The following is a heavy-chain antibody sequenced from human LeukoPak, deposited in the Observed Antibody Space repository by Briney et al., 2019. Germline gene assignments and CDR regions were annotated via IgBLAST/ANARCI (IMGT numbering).Heavy chain of an antibody. CDR1: GFTFSSYA. CDR2: ISYDGSNK. V-gene: IGHV3-30-3*01. CDR3: ARGLVYGDGLYGMDV. Sequence: GGSLRLSCAASGFTFSSYAMHWVRQAPGKGLEWVAVISYDGSNKYYADSVKGRFTISRDNSKNTLYLQMNSLRAEDTAVYYCARGLVYGDGLYGMDVWGQGTTVTVSS. D-gene: IGHD5/OR15-5a*01. J-gene: IGHJ6*02.